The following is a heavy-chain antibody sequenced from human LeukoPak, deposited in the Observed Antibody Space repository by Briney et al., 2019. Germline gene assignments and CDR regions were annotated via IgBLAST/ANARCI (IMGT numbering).Heavy chain of an antibody. V-gene: IGHV3-23*01. J-gene: IGHJ5*02. Sequence: GGSLRLSCAASGFTVSSNYMSWVRQAPGKGLEWVSAISGSGGSTYYADSVKGRFTISRDNSKNTLYLQMNSLRAEDTAVYYCAKDVTMVRGVINNWFDPWGQGTLVTVSS. D-gene: IGHD3-10*01. CDR1: GFTVSSNY. CDR2: ISGSGGST. CDR3: AKDVTMVRGVINNWFDP.